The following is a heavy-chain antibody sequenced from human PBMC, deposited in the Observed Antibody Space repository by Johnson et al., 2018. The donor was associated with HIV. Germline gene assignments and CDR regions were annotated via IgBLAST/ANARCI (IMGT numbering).Heavy chain of an antibody. CDR1: GFTFSSYA. V-gene: IGHV3-23*04. J-gene: IGHJ3*02. CDR2: ISGSGGST. Sequence: VQLVESGGGLVQPGGSLRLSCAASGFTFSSYAMSWVRQAPGKGLEWVSAISGSGGSTYYADSVKGRFTISRDNSKNTLYLQMNGLRSEDTAVYYCARVEWGRDAFDIWGQGTMVTVSS. CDR3: ARVEWGRDAFDI. D-gene: IGHD1-26*01.